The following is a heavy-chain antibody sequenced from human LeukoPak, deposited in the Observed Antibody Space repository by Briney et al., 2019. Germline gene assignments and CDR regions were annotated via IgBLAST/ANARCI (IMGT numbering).Heavy chain of an antibody. J-gene: IGHJ3*02. CDR1: GFTFSSYG. D-gene: IGHD2-2*01. V-gene: IGHV3-48*04. Sequence: HSGGSLRLSCAVTGFTFSSYGMSWVRQAPGKGLEWVSYISSSGSTIYYADSVKGRFTISRDNAKNSLYLQMNSLRAEDTAVYYCARSQYCSSTSCSDAFDIWGQGTMVTVSS. CDR3: ARSQYCSSTSCSDAFDI. CDR2: ISSSGSTI.